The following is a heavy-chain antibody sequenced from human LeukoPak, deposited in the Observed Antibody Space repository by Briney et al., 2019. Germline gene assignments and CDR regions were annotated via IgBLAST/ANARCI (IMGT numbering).Heavy chain of an antibody. CDR2: INHSGST. Sequence: PSETLSLTCAVYGGSFSGYYWSWIRQPPGKGLEWIGEINHSGSTNYNPSLKSRVTISVDTSKNQFSLKLISVTAADTAVYYCARDRRYYYGSGSHNGFDYWGQGTLVTVSS. D-gene: IGHD3-10*01. J-gene: IGHJ4*02. CDR1: GGSFSGYY. CDR3: ARDRRYYYGSGSHNGFDY. V-gene: IGHV4-34*01.